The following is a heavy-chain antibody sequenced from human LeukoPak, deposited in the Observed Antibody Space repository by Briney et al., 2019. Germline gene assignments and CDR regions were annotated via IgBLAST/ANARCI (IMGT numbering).Heavy chain of an antibody. CDR1: GFTFSSYE. CDR2: ISSSGSTI. Sequence: GGSLRLFCAASGFTFSSYEMNWVRQAPGKGLEWVSYISSSGSTIYYADSVKGRFTISRDNAKNSLYLQMNSLRAEDTAVYYCARASVATIIPDYWGQGTLVTVSS. J-gene: IGHJ4*02. CDR3: ARASVATIIPDY. D-gene: IGHD5-24*01. V-gene: IGHV3-48*03.